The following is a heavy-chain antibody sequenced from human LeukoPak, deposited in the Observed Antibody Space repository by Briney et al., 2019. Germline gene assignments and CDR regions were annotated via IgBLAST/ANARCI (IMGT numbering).Heavy chain of an antibody. CDR2: INPNSGGT. V-gene: IGHV1-2*02. CDR1: GYTFTGYY. J-gene: IGHJ4*02. CDR3: ARSGSITIFGVVTSSGGTDFDY. D-gene: IGHD3-3*01. Sequence: ASVKVSCKASGYTFTGYYMHWVRQAPGQGLEWMGWINPNSGGTNYAQKFQGRVTMTRDTSISTAYMELSRLRSDDTAVHYCARSGSITIFGVVTSSGGTDFDYWGQGTLVTVSS.